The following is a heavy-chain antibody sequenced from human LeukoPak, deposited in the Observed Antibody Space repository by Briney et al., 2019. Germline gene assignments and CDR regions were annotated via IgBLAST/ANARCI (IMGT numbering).Heavy chain of an antibody. CDR2: ISYDGSNK. J-gene: IGHJ6*02. CDR3: AREYYDFWSGYHGTLYGMDV. V-gene: IGHV3-30-3*01. CDR1: GFTFSSYA. Sequence: GGSLRLSCAASGFTFSSYAMHWVRQAPGKGLEWVAVISYDGSNKYYADSVKGRFTISRDNSKNTLYLQMNSLRAEDTAVYYCAREYYDFWSGYHGTLYGMDVWGQGTTVTVSS. D-gene: IGHD3-3*01.